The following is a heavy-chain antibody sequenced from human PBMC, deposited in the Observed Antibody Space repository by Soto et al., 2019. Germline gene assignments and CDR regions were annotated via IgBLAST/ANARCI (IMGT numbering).Heavy chain of an antibody. D-gene: IGHD6-6*01. V-gene: IGHV3-21*01. Sequence: PGGSLRLSCAASGFTFSSYNMNWVRQAPGKGLEWVSSISSSGFSINYADSVKGRFSISRDNAQNSLHLQMNNLRAEDTAVYYCARNESSNFYGMDVWGQGTTVTVSS. CDR2: ISSSGFSI. J-gene: IGHJ6*02. CDR1: GFTFSSYN. CDR3: ARNESSNFYGMDV.